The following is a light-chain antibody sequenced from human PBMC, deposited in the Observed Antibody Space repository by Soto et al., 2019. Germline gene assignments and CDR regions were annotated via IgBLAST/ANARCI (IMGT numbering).Light chain of an antibody. CDR3: QQSYSTPPWT. J-gene: IGKJ1*01. CDR2: AAS. Sequence: DIQMTQSPSSLSASVGDRVTITCRASQNINNYLNWYQHKPGKAPKLLIYAASNLQSGVPSRFSGSGSGTDFTLTISSLQPEDFATYFCQQSYSTPPWTFGQGTKVDNK. V-gene: IGKV1-39*01. CDR1: QNINNY.